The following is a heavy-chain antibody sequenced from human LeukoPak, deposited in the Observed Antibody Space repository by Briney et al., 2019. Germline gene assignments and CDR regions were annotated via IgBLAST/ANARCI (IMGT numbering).Heavy chain of an antibody. CDR3: AMGSGDDAFDI. CDR1: GFTFSSYN. Sequence: HPGGSLRLSCAASGFTFSSYNMNWVRQAPGKGLEWVSGISWNSGSIGYADSVKGRFTISRDNAKNSLYLQMNSLRAEDTALYYCAMGSGDDAFDIWGQGTMVTVSS. V-gene: IGHV3-9*01. D-gene: IGHD1-26*01. CDR2: ISWNSGSI. J-gene: IGHJ3*02.